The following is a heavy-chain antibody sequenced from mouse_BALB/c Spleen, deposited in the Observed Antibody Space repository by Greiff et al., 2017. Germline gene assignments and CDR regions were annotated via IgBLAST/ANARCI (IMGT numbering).Heavy chain of an antibody. CDR1: GYTFTSYY. CDR3: ARLSDALDY. J-gene: IGHJ4*01. V-gene: IGHV1S56*01. Sequence: QVQLQQSGPELVKPGASVRISCKASGYTFTSYYIHWVKQRPGQGLEWIGWIYPGNVNTKYNEKFKGKATLTAYKSSSTAYMHLSSLTSEDSAVYFCARLSDALDYWGQGTTVTVSS. CDR2: IYPGNVNT.